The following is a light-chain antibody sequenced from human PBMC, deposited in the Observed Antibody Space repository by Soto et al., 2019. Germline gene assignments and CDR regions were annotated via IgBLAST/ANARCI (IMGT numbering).Light chain of an antibody. CDR1: SSDVGDNY. CDR2: EVT. CDR3: GSWDSSLSAYV. J-gene: IGLJ1*01. V-gene: IGLV2-8*01. Sequence: QSVLAQPPSASGSPGQSVTISCTGTSSDVGDNYVSWYQQHLGKAPKLIIYEVTLRPSGVPDRFSGSKSGNTASLTVSGLQADDEADYYCGSWDSSLSAYVFGTGTKLTVL.